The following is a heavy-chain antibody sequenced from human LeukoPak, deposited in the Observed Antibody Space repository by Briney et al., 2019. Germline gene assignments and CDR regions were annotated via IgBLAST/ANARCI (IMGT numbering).Heavy chain of an antibody. CDR1: GGSFSGYY. CDR2: IYHSVST. CDR3: ASTPLAQLWSWGGFDY. V-gene: IGHV4-34*01. J-gene: IGHJ4*02. Sequence: PETPSLTCAVYGGSFSGYYCRWIRHPPGKGQERIGEIYHSVSTNYTPPPKRRVTTSVYTSKNQFSLQLSSVTAADTAVYYCASTPLAQLWSWGGFDYWGQGTLVTVSS. D-gene: IGHD5-18*01.